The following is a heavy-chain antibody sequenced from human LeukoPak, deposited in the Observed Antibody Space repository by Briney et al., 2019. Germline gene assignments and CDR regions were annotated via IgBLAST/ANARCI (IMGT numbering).Heavy chain of an antibody. V-gene: IGHV3-23*01. D-gene: IGHD1-1*01. CDR2: ISGSGST. CDR1: GFTFTSYA. J-gene: IGHJ3*02. CDR3: ARGRYWTPI. Sequence: GGSLRLSCVASGFTFTSYAMGWVRQAPGKGLEWVSAISGSGSTYYADSVKGRFTMSRDNSKNTLYLQMNSLRAEDTAVYYCARGRYWTPIWGQGTMVTVSS.